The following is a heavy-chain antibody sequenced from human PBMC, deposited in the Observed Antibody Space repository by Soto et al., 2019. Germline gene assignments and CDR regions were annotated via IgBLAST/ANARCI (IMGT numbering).Heavy chain of an antibody. V-gene: IGHV4-31*02. J-gene: IGHJ4*02. CDR3: ARHEYRDFVDRFGY. Sequence: PSETLSLTCSVPGASIKSGDNFWTWIRQRPGKGLEWIGYIYRDGATYYNPSLKSRVSLSVDTSKNEFSLRVTSVTAADTAIYYCARHEYRDFVDRFGYWGRGTLVTVSS. CDR2: IYRDGAT. CDR1: GASIKSGDNF. D-gene: IGHD2-21*02.